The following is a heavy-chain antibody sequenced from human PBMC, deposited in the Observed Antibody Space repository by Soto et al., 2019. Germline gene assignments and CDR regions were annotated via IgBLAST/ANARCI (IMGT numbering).Heavy chain of an antibody. CDR2: IYFRGST. Sequence: PSETLSLTCTVSGGSISSYYWSWIRQPPGKGLEWIGYIYFRGSTNYNPSLESRVTISLDTSKNQFSLNLTSVTAADTALYYCARGIYNSGWHDVFDVWGQGTMVTVSS. J-gene: IGHJ3*01. CDR3: ARGIYNSGWHDVFDV. CDR1: GGSISSYY. D-gene: IGHD6-19*01. V-gene: IGHV4-59*01.